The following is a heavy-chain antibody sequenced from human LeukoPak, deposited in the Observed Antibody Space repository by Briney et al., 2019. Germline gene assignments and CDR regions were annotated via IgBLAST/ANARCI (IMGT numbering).Heavy chain of an antibody. Sequence: PGGSLRLSCAASGFTLRSYDMSWVRQAPGKGLERVAATSGSGANTYYADSVKGRFTISRDNSQNTLYLQMDSLRAEDTAVYYCAKEYSGYDFDYWGQGTLVTVSS. CDR3: AKEYSGYDFDY. D-gene: IGHD5-12*01. CDR2: TSGSGANT. J-gene: IGHJ4*02. CDR1: GFTLRSYD. V-gene: IGHV3-23*01.